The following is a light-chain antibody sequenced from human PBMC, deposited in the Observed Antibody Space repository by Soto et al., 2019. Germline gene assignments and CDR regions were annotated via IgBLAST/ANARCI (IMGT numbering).Light chain of an antibody. Sequence: QSALTQPASVSGSPGQSITISCIGSGSDIGTYNYVSWYQQHPGKAPKLLIYAVSNRPSGVSSRFSGSKSGITASLTISGLQAEDEADYYCSSFTFSNFGVFGTVTKVTVL. J-gene: IGLJ1*01. CDR1: GSDIGTYNY. CDR2: AVS. CDR3: SSFTFSNFGV. V-gene: IGLV2-14*01.